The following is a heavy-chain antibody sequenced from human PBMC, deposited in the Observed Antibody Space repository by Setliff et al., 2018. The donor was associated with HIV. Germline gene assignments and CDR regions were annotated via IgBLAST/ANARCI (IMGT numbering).Heavy chain of an antibody. CDR1: GFTFSSNY. CDR3: ARDSHCSGPSCYSGGQFFDY. J-gene: IGHJ4*02. D-gene: IGHD2-15*01. CDR2: INPTGDIT. Sequence: GASVKVSCKASGFTFSSNYMHWVRQAPGQGLEWMGLINPTGDITFYPQKFQARVTITADESTNTSYMELTSLRSEDTAVYFCARDSHCSGPSCYSGGQFFDYWGQGTLVTVSS. V-gene: IGHV1-46*01.